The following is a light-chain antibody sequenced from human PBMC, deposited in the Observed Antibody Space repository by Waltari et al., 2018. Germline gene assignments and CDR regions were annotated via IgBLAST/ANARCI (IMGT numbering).Light chain of an antibody. V-gene: IGKV4-1*01. CDR3: QQYFSVPET. Sequence: DIVMTQSPASLTVSLGERATINCKSSQNLLFRSTNKNYLAWYQQKPGQPPKLLFYWASTRESGVPDRVSGSGSGTDFTLAISSLQAEDVAVYYCQQYFSVPETFGQGTKLEIK. J-gene: IGKJ2*01. CDR2: WAS. CDR1: QNLLFRSTNKNY.